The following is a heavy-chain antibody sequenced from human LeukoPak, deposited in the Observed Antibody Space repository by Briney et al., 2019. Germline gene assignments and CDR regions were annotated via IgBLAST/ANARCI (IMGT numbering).Heavy chain of an antibody. CDR1: GFTFSSYA. D-gene: IGHD6-19*01. J-gene: IGHJ4*02. CDR2: ISGSGGRT. CDR3: AKAFPKGIAVAGPDY. V-gene: IGHV3-23*01. Sequence: GGSLRLSCAASGFTFSSYAMSWVRQAPGKGLEWVSAISGSGGRTYYADPVKGRFTISRDNSKNTLYLQMNSLRAEDTAVYYCAKAFPKGIAVAGPDYWGQGTLVTVSS.